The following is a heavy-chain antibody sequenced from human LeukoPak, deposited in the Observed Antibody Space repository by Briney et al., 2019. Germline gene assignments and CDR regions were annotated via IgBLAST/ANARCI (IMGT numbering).Heavy chain of an antibody. J-gene: IGHJ4*02. V-gene: IGHV4-39*01. Sequence: SETLSLTCTVSGGPISSSSYYWGWIRQPPGKGLEWIGSIYYSVSTYYNPSLKSRVTISVDTSKNQFSLKLSSVTAADTDVYYCASRLIVLRYFDWLVDYWGQGTLVTVSS. CDR3: ASRLIVLRYFDWLVDY. CDR1: GGPISSSSYY. D-gene: IGHD3-9*01. CDR2: IYYSVST.